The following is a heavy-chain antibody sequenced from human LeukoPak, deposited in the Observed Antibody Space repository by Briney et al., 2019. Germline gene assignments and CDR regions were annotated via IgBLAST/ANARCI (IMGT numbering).Heavy chain of an antibody. D-gene: IGHD3-3*01. Sequence: ASVKVSCKASGYTFTSYDINWVRQATGQGLEWMGWMNPNSGNTGHAQKFQGRVTMTRNTSISTAYMELSSLRSEDTAVYYCARGQKRSTYYDFWSGYYPPLYFDYWGQGTLVTVSS. J-gene: IGHJ4*02. CDR2: MNPNSGNT. V-gene: IGHV1-8*01. CDR1: GYTFTSYD. CDR3: ARGQKRSTYYDFWSGYYPPLYFDY.